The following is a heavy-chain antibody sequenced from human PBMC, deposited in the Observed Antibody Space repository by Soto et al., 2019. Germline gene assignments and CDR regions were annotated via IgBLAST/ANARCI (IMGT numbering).Heavy chain of an antibody. CDR1: GGTFSSYA. CDR3: AIVWSSSFMEADYYYYGMDV. D-gene: IGHD6-6*01. Sequence: SVKVSCKASGGTFSSYAISWVRQAPGQRLERMGGIISIFGTANYAQKFQGRVTITADESTSTAYMELSSLRSEDTAVYYCAIVWSSSFMEADYYYYGMDVWGQGTTVTVSS. J-gene: IGHJ6*02. CDR2: IISIFGTA. V-gene: IGHV1-69*13.